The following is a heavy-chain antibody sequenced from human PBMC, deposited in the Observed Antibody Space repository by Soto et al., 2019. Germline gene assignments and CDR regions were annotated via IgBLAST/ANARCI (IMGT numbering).Heavy chain of an antibody. Sequence: GSLRHPNAAFGLNFINHAMRWVLKATGKGLEWVSAISGSGGSTYYADSVKGRFTISRDNSKNTLYLQMNSLRAEDTAVYYCAKVPRITIFGVVTGHYGMDVWGQGTTVTVSS. D-gene: IGHD3-3*01. V-gene: IGHV3-23*01. CDR2: ISGSGGST. J-gene: IGHJ6*02. CDR1: GLNFINHA. CDR3: AKVPRITIFGVVTGHYGMDV.